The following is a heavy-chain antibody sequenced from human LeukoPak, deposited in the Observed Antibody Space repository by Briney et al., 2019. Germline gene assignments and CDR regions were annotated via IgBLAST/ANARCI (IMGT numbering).Heavy chain of an antibody. CDR1: GYTFTNYD. V-gene: IGHV1-8*01. CDR3: ARRAAATIKVQLDY. Sequence: ASVKVSCKASGYTFTNYDINWVRQAAGQGLEWMGWMNPSSGNTGYAQKFQGRVTMTSDTSMSTAYMELSSLRADDTAVYSCARRAAATIKVQLDYWGQGTLVTVSS. D-gene: IGHD6-25*01. J-gene: IGHJ4*02. CDR2: MNPSSGNT.